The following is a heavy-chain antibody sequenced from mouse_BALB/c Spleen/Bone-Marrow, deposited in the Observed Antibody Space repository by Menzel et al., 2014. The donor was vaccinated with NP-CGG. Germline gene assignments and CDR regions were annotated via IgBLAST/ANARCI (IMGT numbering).Heavy chain of an antibody. Sequence: EVQLQQSGAELVKPGASVKLSCTASGFNIKDTYIHWVKQRPEQGLEWIGRIDPANGNTKYDPKFQGKATITADTSSNTAYLHLSSLTSEDTAVYYCARYRYYGSSGWDDWGQGTSVTVSS. D-gene: IGHD1-1*01. CDR1: GFNIKDTY. V-gene: IGHV14-3*02. J-gene: IGHJ4*01. CDR2: IDPANGNT. CDR3: ARYRYYGSSGWDD.